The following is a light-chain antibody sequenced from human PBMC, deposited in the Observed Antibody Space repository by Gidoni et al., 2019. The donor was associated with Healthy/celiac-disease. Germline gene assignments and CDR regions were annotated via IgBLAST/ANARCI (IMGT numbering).Light chain of an antibody. CDR3: NSRDSSGNPV. CDR1: SLRSYY. Sequence: VSVALGQTVRITCQGDSLRSYYASWYQQKPGRAPVLVIYGKNNRPSGIPDRFSGSSSGNTASLTITGAQAEDEADYYCNSRDSSGNPVFGGGTKLTVL. V-gene: IGLV3-19*01. CDR2: GKN. J-gene: IGLJ2*01.